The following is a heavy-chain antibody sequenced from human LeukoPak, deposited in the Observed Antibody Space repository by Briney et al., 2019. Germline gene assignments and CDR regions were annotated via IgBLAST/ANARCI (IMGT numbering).Heavy chain of an antibody. D-gene: IGHD3-22*01. J-gene: IGHJ4*02. V-gene: IGHV4-61*02. CDR1: GGSISSGSYY. Sequence: SQTLSLTCTVSGGSISSGSYYWSWIRQPAGKGLEWIGRIYTSGSTNYNPSLKSRVTISVDTSKNQFSLKLSSVTAADTAVYYCARDFGYDSSGYYYEGLDYWGQGTLVTVSS. CDR2: IYTSGST. CDR3: ARDFGYDSSGYYYEGLDY.